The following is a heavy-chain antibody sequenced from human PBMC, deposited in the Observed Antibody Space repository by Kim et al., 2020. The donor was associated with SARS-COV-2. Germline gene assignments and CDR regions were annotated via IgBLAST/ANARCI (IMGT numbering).Heavy chain of an antibody. CDR1: GGTFSSYA. CDR2: IIPIFGTA. J-gene: IGHJ4*02. Sequence: SSVKVSCKASGGTFSSYAISWVRQAPGQGLEWMGGIIPIFGTANYAQKFQGRVTITADESTSTAYMELSSLRSEDTAVYYCAREGPRGLLGGSDYWGQGTLVTVSS. D-gene: IGHD3-16*01. V-gene: IGHV1-69*13. CDR3: AREGPRGLLGGSDY.